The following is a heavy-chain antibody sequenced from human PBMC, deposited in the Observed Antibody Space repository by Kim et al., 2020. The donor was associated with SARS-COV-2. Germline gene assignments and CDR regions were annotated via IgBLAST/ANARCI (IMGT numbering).Heavy chain of an antibody. J-gene: IGHJ6*02. CDR3: ARESILTGRYDMDV. V-gene: IGHV1-2*06. CDR2: INPNRGGT. D-gene: IGHD3-9*01. Sequence: ASVKVSCKASGYTFTGYNVHWVRQAPGQGLEWMGRINPNRGGTNYAQKFQDRVTMSRDTSISTAYLELSRLRYDDTAVYYCARESILTGRYDMDVWGQGTTVTVSS. CDR1: GYTFTGYN.